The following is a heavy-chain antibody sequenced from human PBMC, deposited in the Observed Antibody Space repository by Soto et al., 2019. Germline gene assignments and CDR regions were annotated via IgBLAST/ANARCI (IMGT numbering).Heavy chain of an antibody. V-gene: IGHV4-59*01. CDR3: ARDRLNYDILTGYYPDAFDI. D-gene: IGHD3-9*01. CDR1: GGSISSYY. CDR2: IYYSGST. Sequence: SETLSLTCTVSGGSISSYYWSWIRQPPGKGLEWIGYIYYSGSTNYNPSLKSRVTISVDTSKNQFSLKLSSVTAADTAVYYCARDRLNYDILTGYYPDAFDIWGQGTMATVSS. J-gene: IGHJ3*02.